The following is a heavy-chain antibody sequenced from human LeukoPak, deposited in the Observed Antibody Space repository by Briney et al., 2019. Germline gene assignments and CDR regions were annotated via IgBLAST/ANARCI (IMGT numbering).Heavy chain of an antibody. J-gene: IGHJ4*02. Sequence: GRSLRLSCAASGFAFSSYAMHWVRQAPGKGLEWVAVISYDGSNKYYADSVKGRFTISRDNSKNTLYLQMNSLRAEDTAVYYCAKDDAYLQYDDWGQGTLVTVSS. D-gene: IGHD5-24*01. CDR2: ISYDGSNK. V-gene: IGHV3-30*04. CDR1: GFAFSSYA. CDR3: AKDDAYLQYDD.